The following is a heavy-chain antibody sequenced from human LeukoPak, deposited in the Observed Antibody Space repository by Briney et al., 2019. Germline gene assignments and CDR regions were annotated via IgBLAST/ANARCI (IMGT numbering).Heavy chain of an antibody. CDR1: GFTFDDYA. CDR2: ISWNSGSI. Sequence: GGSLRLSCAASGFTFDDYAMPWVRQAPGKGLEWVSGISWNSGSIGYADSVKGRFTISRDNAKNSLYLQMNSLRAEDTAVYYCAKIAAAGTPDYWGQGTLVTVSS. D-gene: IGHD6-13*01. V-gene: IGHV3-9*01. J-gene: IGHJ4*02. CDR3: AKIAAAGTPDY.